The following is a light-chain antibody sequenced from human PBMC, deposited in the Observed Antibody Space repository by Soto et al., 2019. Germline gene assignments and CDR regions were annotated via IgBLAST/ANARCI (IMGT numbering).Light chain of an antibody. Sequence: DIQMTQSPSTLSACVGDRVTITCRASQSISSWLAWYQQKPGKAPKLLIYDASSLESGVPSRFSGSGSGTEFTLTISSLQPDDFATYYCQQYNSYSLTFGQGTKVDIK. CDR2: DAS. J-gene: IGKJ1*01. V-gene: IGKV1-5*01. CDR3: QQYNSYSLT. CDR1: QSISSW.